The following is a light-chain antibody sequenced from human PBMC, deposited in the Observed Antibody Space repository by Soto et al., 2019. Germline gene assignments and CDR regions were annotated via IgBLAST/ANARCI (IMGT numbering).Light chain of an antibody. CDR1: SSDVGGYNY. CDR2: DVS. Sequence: QSALTQPASVSGSPGQSITISCTGTSSDVGGYNYVSWYQQHPGKAPKLMIYDVSTRPSGVSNRFSGSKSGNTASLTISGLQAEDEADYDCSSYTSSSTLDVFGTGTKLTVL. CDR3: SSYTSSSTLDV. V-gene: IGLV2-14*01. J-gene: IGLJ1*01.